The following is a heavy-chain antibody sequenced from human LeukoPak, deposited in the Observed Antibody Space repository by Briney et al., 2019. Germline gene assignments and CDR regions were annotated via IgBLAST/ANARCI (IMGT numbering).Heavy chain of an antibody. Sequence: SETLSLTCAVYGGSFSGYYWSWIRQPPGKGLEWIGEINHSGSTNYNPSLKSRVTISVGTSKNQFSLKLSSVTAADTAVYYCARGQSSGWFDYWGQGTLVTVSS. D-gene: IGHD6-19*01. CDR2: INHSGST. J-gene: IGHJ4*02. CDR1: GGSFSGYY. CDR3: ARGQSSGWFDY. V-gene: IGHV4-34*01.